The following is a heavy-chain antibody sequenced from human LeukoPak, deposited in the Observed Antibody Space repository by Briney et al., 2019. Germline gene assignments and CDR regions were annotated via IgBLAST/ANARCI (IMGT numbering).Heavy chain of an antibody. CDR1: GYTFTSYG. J-gene: IGHJ4*02. D-gene: IGHD1-26*01. V-gene: IGHV1-18*01. CDR3: AGVSRCTNIVGATVY. CDR2: ISAYNGNT. Sequence: ASVKVSCKASGYTFTSYGISWVRQAPGQGLEWMGWISAYNGNTNYAQKLQGRVTMTTDTSTSTAYMELRSLRSDDTAVYYCAGVSRCTNIVGATVYWGQGTLVTVSS.